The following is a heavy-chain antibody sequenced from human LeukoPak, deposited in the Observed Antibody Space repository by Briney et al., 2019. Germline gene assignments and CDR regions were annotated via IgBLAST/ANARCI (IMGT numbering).Heavy chain of an antibody. V-gene: IGHV3-7*01. Sequence: PGGSLRLSCAASGFTFSRYCMTWVRQAPGKGLEWVATIIQDGNVKNYVDSVKGRSTISRDNAKNSVFLQMNSLRAEDTAVYYCASGSWYGVPWGQGTLVTVSS. CDR1: GFTFSRYC. CDR2: IIQDGNVK. CDR3: ASGSWYGVP. D-gene: IGHD6-13*01. J-gene: IGHJ5*02.